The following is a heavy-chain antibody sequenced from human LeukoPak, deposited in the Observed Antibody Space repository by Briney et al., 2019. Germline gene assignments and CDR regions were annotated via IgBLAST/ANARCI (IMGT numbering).Heavy chain of an antibody. CDR3: ARARTTVTTPPHIDY. CDR1: GGSFSGYY. Sequence: SETLSLTCAVYGGSFSGYYWSWIRQPPGKGLEWIGEINHSGSTNYNPSLKSRVTISVDTSKNQFSLKLSSVTAADTAVYYCARARTTVTTPPHIDYWGQGTLVTVSS. J-gene: IGHJ4*02. V-gene: IGHV4-34*01. CDR2: INHSGST. D-gene: IGHD4-17*01.